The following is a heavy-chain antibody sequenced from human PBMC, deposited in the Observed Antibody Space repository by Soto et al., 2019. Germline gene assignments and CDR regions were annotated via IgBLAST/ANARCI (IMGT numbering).Heavy chain of an antibody. V-gene: IGHV1-69*01. D-gene: IGHD2-8*02. Sequence: QVQLVQSGAEVKKTGSSVKVSCKASGGTFSIYGFSWVRQAPGQGPEWIGGIIPILTTPNYAQKFQGRVTIVADEPTTTVYMELSSLKFEHTAVYYCATSVGIAPTGEDGMDVWGQGTSVTVSS. CDR2: IIPILTTP. CDR3: ATSVGIAPTGEDGMDV. J-gene: IGHJ6*02. CDR1: GGTFSIYG.